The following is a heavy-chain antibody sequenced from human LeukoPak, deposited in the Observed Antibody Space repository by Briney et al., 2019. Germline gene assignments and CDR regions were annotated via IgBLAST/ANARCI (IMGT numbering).Heavy chain of an antibody. CDR2: ISSSSSTI. CDR3: ATGYSYGQSY. D-gene: IGHD5-18*01. V-gene: IGHV3-48*02. J-gene: IGHJ4*02. CDR1: GFTFSSYS. Sequence: KPGGSLRLSCAASGFTFSSYSMTWVRQAPGKGLEWVSYISSSSSTIYYADSVKGRFTISRDNAKNSLYLQMNSLRDEDTAVYYCATGYSYGQSYWGQGTLVTVSS.